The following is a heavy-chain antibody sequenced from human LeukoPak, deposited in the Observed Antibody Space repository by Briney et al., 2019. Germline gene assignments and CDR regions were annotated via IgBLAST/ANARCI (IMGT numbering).Heavy chain of an antibody. CDR1: GYSFSNSW. V-gene: IGHV5-51*01. CDR3: ARRGDSDFRID. D-gene: IGHD2-21*02. CDR2: IYPGDSDT. Sequence: GESLKISCKGSGYSFSNSWIGWVRQMPGKGLEWMGIIYPGDSDTRYSPSFQGQVTISADKSISTAYLQWISLEASDSAIYYCARRGDSDFRIDWGQGTLVTVSS. J-gene: IGHJ4*02.